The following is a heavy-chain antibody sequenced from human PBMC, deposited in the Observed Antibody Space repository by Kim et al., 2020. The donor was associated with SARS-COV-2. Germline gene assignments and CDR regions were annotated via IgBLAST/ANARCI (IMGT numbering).Heavy chain of an antibody. Sequence: GRFTISRDNAKNSLYLQMNSLRAEDTAVYYCARDRRIDYDILTGYTSFDYWGQGTLVTVSS. D-gene: IGHD3-9*01. V-gene: IGHV3-11*06. CDR3: ARDRRIDYDILTGYTSFDY. J-gene: IGHJ4*02.